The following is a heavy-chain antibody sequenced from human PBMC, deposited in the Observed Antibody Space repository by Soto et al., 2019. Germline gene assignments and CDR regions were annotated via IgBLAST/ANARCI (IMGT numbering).Heavy chain of an antibody. Sequence: GASVKVSCKASGYTFTSYAMHWVRQAPGQRLEWMGWINAGNGNTKYSQKFQGRVTITRDTSASTAYMELSSLRSEDTAVYYCARVGMGLRYFDWLPSGDYGMDVWGQGTTVTVSS. CDR1: GYTFTSYA. V-gene: IGHV1-3*01. CDR3: ARVGMGLRYFDWLPSGDYGMDV. D-gene: IGHD3-9*01. CDR2: INAGNGNT. J-gene: IGHJ6*02.